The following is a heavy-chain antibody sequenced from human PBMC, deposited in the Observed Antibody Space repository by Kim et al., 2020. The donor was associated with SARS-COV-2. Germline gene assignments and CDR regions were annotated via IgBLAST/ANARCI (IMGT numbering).Heavy chain of an antibody. CDR2: IYYSGST. D-gene: IGHD2-21*02. J-gene: IGHJ6*02. Sequence: SETLSLTCTVSGGSVSSGSYYWSWIRQPPGKGLEWIGYIYYSGSTNYNPSLKSRVTISVDTSKNQFSLKLSSVTAADTAVYYCARERSDCGGDCIPLYYYYGMDVWGQGTTVTVSS. CDR3: ARERSDCGGDCIPLYYYYGMDV. CDR1: GGSVSSGSYY. V-gene: IGHV4-61*01.